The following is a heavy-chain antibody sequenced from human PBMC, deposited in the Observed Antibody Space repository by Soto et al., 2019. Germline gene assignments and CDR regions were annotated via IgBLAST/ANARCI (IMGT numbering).Heavy chain of an antibody. D-gene: IGHD5-12*01. CDR3: AHSDGGYEIIYFDF. CDR2: IYYNDDR. J-gene: IGHJ4*02. CDR1: GFSFTTAGVA. V-gene: IGHV2-5*01. Sequence: SGPTLVNPTHTLTLTCTFSGFSFTTAGVAVGWIRQTPGGALEWLTLIYYNDDRRFSPSLKTRLTITGDTSKNQVVLSLTNVDPGDTATYFCAHSDGGYEIIYFDFWGQGIPVT.